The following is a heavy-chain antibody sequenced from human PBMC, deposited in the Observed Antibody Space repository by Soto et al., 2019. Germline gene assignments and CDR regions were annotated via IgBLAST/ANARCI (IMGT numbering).Heavy chain of an antibody. J-gene: IGHJ6*02. D-gene: IGHD3-3*01. CDR1: GGTFSSYA. V-gene: IGHV1-69*13. CDR2: IIPIFGTA. Sequence: ASVKVSCKASGGTFSSYAISWVRQAPGQGLEWMGGIIPIFGTANYAQKFQGRVTITAAESTSTAYMELSSLRSEDTGVYYCATRRKPSKYYDFWSGYYPGKDYYYYYYGMDVWGQGTTVTVSS. CDR3: ATRRKPSKYYDFWSGYYPGKDYYYYYYGMDV.